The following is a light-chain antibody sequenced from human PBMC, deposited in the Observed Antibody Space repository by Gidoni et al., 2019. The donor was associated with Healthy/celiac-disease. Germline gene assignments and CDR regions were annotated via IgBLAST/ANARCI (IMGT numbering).Light chain of an antibody. CDR1: QSISSY. CDR2: AAS. CDR3: QQSYSTLWT. Sequence: DIPLTQSPSYLSASVGDRVTITCRASQSISSYINWYQQKPGKAPKLLIYAASSLQSGVPSRFSGSGSGTDFTLTISSLQPEDFATYYCQQSYSTLWTFGQXTKVEIK. V-gene: IGKV1-39*01. J-gene: IGKJ1*01.